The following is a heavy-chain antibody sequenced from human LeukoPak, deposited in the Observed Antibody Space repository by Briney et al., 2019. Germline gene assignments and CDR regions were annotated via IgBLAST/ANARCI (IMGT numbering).Heavy chain of an antibody. V-gene: IGHV3-30*02. Sequence: GGSLRLSCAASGFTFSSYGMHWVRQAPGKGLEWVAFIRYDGSNKYYADSVKGRFTISRDNSKNTLYLQMNSLRAEDTAVYYCAKEIALYCSSTSCYPMDVWGKGTTVTVSS. CDR2: IRYDGSNK. J-gene: IGHJ6*03. CDR1: GFTFSSYG. D-gene: IGHD2-2*01. CDR3: AKEIALYCSSTSCYPMDV.